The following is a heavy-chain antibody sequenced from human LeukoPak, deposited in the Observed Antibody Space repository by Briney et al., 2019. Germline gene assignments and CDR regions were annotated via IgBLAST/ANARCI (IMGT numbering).Heavy chain of an antibody. CDR2: INHSGST. J-gene: IGHJ4*02. V-gene: IGHV4-34*01. CDR3: ARARTKRPWSY. Sequence: PSETLSLTCAVYGGSFSGYYWSWIRQPPGKWLEWIGEINHSGSTNYNPSLKSRVTISVDTSKNQFSLKLSSVTAADTSVYYCARARTKRPWSYWGQGTLVTVSS. CDR1: GGSFSGYY. D-gene: IGHD2-8*01.